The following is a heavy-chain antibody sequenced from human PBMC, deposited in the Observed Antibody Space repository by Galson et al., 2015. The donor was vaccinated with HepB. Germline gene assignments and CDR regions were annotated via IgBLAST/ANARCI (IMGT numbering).Heavy chain of an antibody. CDR3: ARNRGGDSWDDAFDN. V-gene: IGHV4-4*07. CDR1: GGSISRFH. Sequence: ETLSLTCSVSGGSISRFHWTWIRQPAGKGLEWIGRIFSSGTTTYNPSLKSRVIMSVDTSRNQFSLKLRSMTAADTAVYFCARNRGGDSWDDAFDNWGQGTIVTVFS. D-gene: IGHD2-21*02. J-gene: IGHJ3*02. CDR2: IFSSGTT.